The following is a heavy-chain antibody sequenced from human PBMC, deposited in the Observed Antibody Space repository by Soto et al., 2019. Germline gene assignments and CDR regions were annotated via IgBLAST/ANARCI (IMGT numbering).Heavy chain of an antibody. D-gene: IGHD3-22*01. J-gene: IGHJ2*01. Sequence: QVQLVQSGAEVKKPGSSVKVSCKASGGTLSSYIISWVRQAPGQGLEWMGRIIPVLDITNYAQKFKGRVPITAEKSTNTAYMELSSLRSEDTPVYYCARKYVNSGYYFQTDWYFDLWGRGTLVTVSS. CDR1: GGTLSSYI. CDR3: ARKYVNSGYYFQTDWYFDL. V-gene: IGHV1-69*02. CDR2: IIPVLDIT.